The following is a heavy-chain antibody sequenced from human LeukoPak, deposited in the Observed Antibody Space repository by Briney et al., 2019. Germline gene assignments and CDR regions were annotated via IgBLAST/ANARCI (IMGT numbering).Heavy chain of an antibody. CDR2: IYTSGST. CDR1: GGSISSYY. D-gene: IGHD3-22*01. Sequence: SETLSLTCTVSGGSISSYYWSWIRQPAGKALEWIGRIYTSGSTNYNPSLKSRVTMSVDTSKNQFSLKLSSVTAADTAVYYCARGSIPHYYYDSSGYYSDLPFDYWGQGTLVTVSS. V-gene: IGHV4-4*07. CDR3: ARGSIPHYYYDSSGYYSDLPFDY. J-gene: IGHJ4*02.